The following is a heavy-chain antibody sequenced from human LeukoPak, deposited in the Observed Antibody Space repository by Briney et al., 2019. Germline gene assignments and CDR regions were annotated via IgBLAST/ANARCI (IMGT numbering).Heavy chain of an antibody. J-gene: IGHJ4*02. CDR2: IWYDGSNK. CDR3: ARVDRHSTSTFDY. D-gene: IGHD2-15*01. V-gene: IGHV3-33*01. Sequence: PGRSLRLSCAASGFTFSSYGMHWVRQAPGKGLEWVAVIWYDGSNKYYADSVKGRFTISRDNSKNTLYLQMNSLRAEDTAVYYCARVDRHSTSTFDYWGQGTPVTVSS. CDR1: GFTFSSYG.